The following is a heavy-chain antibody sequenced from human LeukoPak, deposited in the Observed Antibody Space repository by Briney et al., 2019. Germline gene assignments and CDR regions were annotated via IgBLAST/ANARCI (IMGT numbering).Heavy chain of an antibody. J-gene: IGHJ5*02. CDR2: ISSSSSYI. CDR1: GFTFSSYS. CDR3: AREQPVERWFDP. Sequence: GGSLRLSCAASGFTFSSYSMNWVRQAPGKGLEWVSSISSSSSYIYYADSVKGRFTISRDNAKNSLYLQMNSLRAEDTAVCYCAREQPVERWFDPWGQGTLVTVSS. V-gene: IGHV3-21*01. D-gene: IGHD6-13*01.